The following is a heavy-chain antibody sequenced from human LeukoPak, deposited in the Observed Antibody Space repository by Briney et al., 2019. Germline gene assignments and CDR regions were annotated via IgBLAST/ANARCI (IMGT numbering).Heavy chain of an antibody. Sequence: GGSLRLSCAAPGFTFNPYGMHWVRQAPGKGLEWVAVISYDGSNKYYADSVKGRFTISRDNSKNTVYLQMNSLRAEDTAVYYCARDILEWFYRGDAFDVWGQGTMVTVSS. CDR2: ISYDGSNK. J-gene: IGHJ3*01. CDR1: GFTFNPYG. V-gene: IGHV3-30*03. D-gene: IGHD3-3*01. CDR3: ARDILEWFYRGDAFDV.